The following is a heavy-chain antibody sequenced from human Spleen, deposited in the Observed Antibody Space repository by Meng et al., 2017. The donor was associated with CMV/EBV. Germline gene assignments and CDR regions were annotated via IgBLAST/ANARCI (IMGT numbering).Heavy chain of an antibody. V-gene: IGHV3-48*04. CDR1: GFTFSNYS. J-gene: IGHJ6*02. D-gene: IGHD3-22*01. CDR2: ISSSSSTI. CDR3: AREGNYYYDSSGIIPGNWYYGMDV. Sequence: GGSLRLSCAASGFTFSNYSMNWVRQAPGKGLEWVSYISSSSSTIYYADSVKGRFTISRDNAKNSLYLQMNSLRAEDTAVYYCAREGNYYYDSSGIIPGNWYYGMDVWGQGTTVTVSS.